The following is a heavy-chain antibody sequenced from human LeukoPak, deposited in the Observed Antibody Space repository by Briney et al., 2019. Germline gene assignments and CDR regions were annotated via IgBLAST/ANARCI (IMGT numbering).Heavy chain of an antibody. V-gene: IGHV4-61*02. D-gene: IGHD2-2*01. CDR3: AREALVVVPAATYNWFDP. J-gene: IGHJ5*02. Sequence: SETLSLTCTVSGGSISSGSYYWSWIRQPAGKGLEWIGRIYTSGSTNYNPPLKSRVTISVDTSKNQFSLKLSSVTAADTAVYYCAREALVVVPAATYNWFDPWGQGTLVTVSS. CDR1: GGSISSGSYY. CDR2: IYTSGST.